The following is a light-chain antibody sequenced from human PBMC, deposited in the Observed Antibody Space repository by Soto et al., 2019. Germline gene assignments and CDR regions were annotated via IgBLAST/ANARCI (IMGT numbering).Light chain of an antibody. J-gene: IGLJ1*01. CDR3: QSYDNSLSGYV. CDR2: RNS. Sequence: QSVLTQPPSVSGAPGQRVTISCTGSSSNTGAGYDVHWYQQLPGTAPKLLIYRNSNRPSGVPDRFSGSTSGASASLAITGLQAEDEADYYCQSYDNSLSGYVFGTGTKVTVL. V-gene: IGLV1-40*01. CDR1: SSNTGAGYD.